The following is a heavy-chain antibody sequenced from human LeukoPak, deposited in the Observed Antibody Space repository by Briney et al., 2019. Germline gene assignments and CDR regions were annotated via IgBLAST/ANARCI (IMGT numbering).Heavy chain of an antibody. J-gene: IGHJ5*02. V-gene: IGHV3-20*01. D-gene: IGHD3-10*01. Sequence: GGSLRLSCAASGFSFDEYGMSWVRQAPGKGLEWVSGINWNGGSTGYADSVKGRFTISRDNAKNSLYLQMNSLRAEDTALYHCARGPLFGEFKGFDPWGQETLVTVSS. CDR3: ARGPLFGEFKGFDP. CDR1: GFSFDEYG. CDR2: INWNGGST.